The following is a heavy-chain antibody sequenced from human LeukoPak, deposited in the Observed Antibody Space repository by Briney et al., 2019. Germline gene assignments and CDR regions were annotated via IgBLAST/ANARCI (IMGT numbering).Heavy chain of an antibody. CDR1: GFAFSSYA. D-gene: IGHD2-8*01. J-gene: IGHJ4*02. CDR2: ISGGGGST. V-gene: IGHV3-23*01. CDR3: AKDKRGGPYGVDY. Sequence: PGGSLRLSCAASGFAFSSYAMSWVRQTPGKGLEWVSAISGGGGSTYYADSVEGRFTISRDNSKNTLYLQMNSLRAEDTAVYYCAKDKRGGPYGVDYWGQGTLVTVSS.